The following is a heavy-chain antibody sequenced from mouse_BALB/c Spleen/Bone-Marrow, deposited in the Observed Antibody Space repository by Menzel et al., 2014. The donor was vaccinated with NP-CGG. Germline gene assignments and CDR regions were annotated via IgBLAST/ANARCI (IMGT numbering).Heavy chain of an antibody. Sequence: EVNVGESGGGLVQPGGSLKLSCAASGFDFSRYWMSWVRQAPGKGLEWIGEINPESRTINYSPSLKDKFIISRDNAKNTLYLRLNRVRSEDTALYYCARLDCYGYLNYRGQGTPLTVST. V-gene: IGHV4-1*02. CDR2: INPESRTI. J-gene: IGHJ2*01. D-gene: IGHD1-1*01. CDR1: GFDFSRYW. CDR3: ARLDCYGYLNY.